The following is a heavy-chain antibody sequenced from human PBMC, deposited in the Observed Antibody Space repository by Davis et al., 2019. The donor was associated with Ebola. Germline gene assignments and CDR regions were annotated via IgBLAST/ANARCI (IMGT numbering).Heavy chain of an antibody. V-gene: IGHV3-64D*08. CDR1: GFIFSSYA. Sequence: GESLKISCAASGFIFSSYAMHWVRQAPGKGLEYVSAISSNGGRTYYADSVKGRFTISRDNSKNTLYLQMSSLRAEDTAVYYCVKGGGLGLNFDYWGQGTLVTVSS. CDR3: VKGGGLGLNFDY. CDR2: ISSNGGRT. J-gene: IGHJ4*02. D-gene: IGHD6-19*01.